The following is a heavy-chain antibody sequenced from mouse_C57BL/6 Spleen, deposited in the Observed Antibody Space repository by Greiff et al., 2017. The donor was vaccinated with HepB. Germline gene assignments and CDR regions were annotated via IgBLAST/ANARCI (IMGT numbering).Heavy chain of an antibody. Sequence: QVQLQQSGAELVRPGASVKLSCKASGYTFTDYYINWVKQRPGQGLEWIARIYPGSGNTYYNEKFKGKATLTAEKSSSTAYMQLSSLTSEDSAVYSCARRSKHHYYAMDYWGQGTSVTVSS. CDR1: GYTFTDYY. CDR2: IYPGSGNT. D-gene: IGHD2-5*01. CDR3: ARRSKHHYYAMDY. V-gene: IGHV1-76*01. J-gene: IGHJ4*01.